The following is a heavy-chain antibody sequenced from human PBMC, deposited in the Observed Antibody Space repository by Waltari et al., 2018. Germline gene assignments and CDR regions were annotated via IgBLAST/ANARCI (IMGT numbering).Heavy chain of an antibody. Sequence: EVQLVESGGGLVQPGRSLRLSCAASGFTFSSYGMTWVRQAPGKGLEWVANIKPDGSETNYVDSVEGRFTISRDNAKNSLYLQMNSLRAEDSAVYYCAREKFVVPANSWFDPWGQGTLVTVSS. V-gene: IGHV3-7*01. CDR1: GFTFSSYG. CDR3: AREKFVVPANSWFDP. CDR2: IKPDGSET. J-gene: IGHJ5*02. D-gene: IGHD2-2*01.